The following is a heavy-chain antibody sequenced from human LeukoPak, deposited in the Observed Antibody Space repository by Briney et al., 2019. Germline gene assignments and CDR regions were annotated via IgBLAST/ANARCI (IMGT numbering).Heavy chain of an antibody. CDR2: INSDGSSA. D-gene: IGHD2-2*01. CDR3: ARRVVVPAAPYYFDY. CDR1: GFIFSSYW. J-gene: IGHJ4*02. Sequence: GGSLRLSCAASGFIFSSYWMHWVRQAPGKGLVWVSRINSDGSSASYADSVKGRFTISRDNAKNTLYLQMNSLRAEDTAVYYCARRVVVPAAPYYFDYWGQGTLVTVSS. V-gene: IGHV3-74*01.